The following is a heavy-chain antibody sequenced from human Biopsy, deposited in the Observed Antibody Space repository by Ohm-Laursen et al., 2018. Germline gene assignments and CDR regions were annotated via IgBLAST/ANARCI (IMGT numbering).Heavy chain of an antibody. J-gene: IGHJ5*02. V-gene: IGHV4-31*01. CDR3: ARAPYVSGSFGWFDP. D-gene: IGHD3-10*01. CDR1: GDSISSGVYY. CDR2: ISSGGYR. Sequence: SDTLSLTCIVSGDSISSGVYYWNWFRQHPEKGLEWIGYISSGGYRKYTPSLQSLITISMDTSRNQFSLRLNSATSADTAVYYCARAPYVSGSFGWFDPWGQGIVVTVSS.